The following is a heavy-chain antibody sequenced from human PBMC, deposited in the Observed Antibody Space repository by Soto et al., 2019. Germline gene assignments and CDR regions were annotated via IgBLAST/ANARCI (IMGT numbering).Heavy chain of an antibody. CDR3: AMVDNYVTPTPQDV. D-gene: IGHD3-16*01. Sequence: QVQLVQSGDEVRKPGSSVKVSCKASGYIFVNYGIAWVRQAPGQGLEWMGWISPYSGNTHYASKVQAGLTMTTAASASAGHMDLGSLTSDDTAVYFCAMVDNYVTPTPQDVWGQGTTVTVSS. J-gene: IGHJ6*02. V-gene: IGHV1-18*01. CDR2: ISPYSGNT. CDR1: GYIFVNYG.